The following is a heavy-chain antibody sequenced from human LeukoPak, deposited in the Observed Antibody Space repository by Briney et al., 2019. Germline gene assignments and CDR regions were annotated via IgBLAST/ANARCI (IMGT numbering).Heavy chain of an antibody. Sequence: GGSLRLSCAASGFTFTDAWMGWARQARGRGLEWVGRVKSKARGGTTDYAAPVKGRFTIARDDSKDTVDLQMNSLKTEDTAVYYCTTDHFNWGRGTLVTVSS. CDR2: VKSKARGGTT. CDR1: GFTFTDAW. J-gene: IGHJ4*02. CDR3: TTDHFN. V-gene: IGHV3-15*01.